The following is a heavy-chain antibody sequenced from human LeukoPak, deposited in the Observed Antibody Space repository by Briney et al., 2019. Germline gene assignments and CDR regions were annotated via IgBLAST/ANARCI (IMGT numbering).Heavy chain of an antibody. CDR1: GFTFSSYW. J-gene: IGHJ4*02. CDR2: INSDGSTT. V-gene: IGHV3-74*01. Sequence: GGSLRLSCAATGFTFSSYWMHWVRHAPGKGLVWVSGINSDGSTTSYADSVKGRFTISRDNAKNTLYLQMNSLRAEDTAVYYCAKDLWDIVVVPSAIPDYWGQGTLVTVSS. D-gene: IGHD2-2*01. CDR3: AKDLWDIVVVPSAIPDY.